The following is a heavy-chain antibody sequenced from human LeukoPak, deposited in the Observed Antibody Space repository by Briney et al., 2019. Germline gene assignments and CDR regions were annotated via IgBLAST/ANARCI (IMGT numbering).Heavy chain of an antibody. J-gene: IGHJ4*02. Sequence: PGGSLRLSCAASGFIFDDYGMSWVRQAPGKGLEWVSGVTWNGGRTGYADSVKGRFTISRDSAKKSLYLQMNSLRAEDTALYYCARDPTEGFEELLSPPDYWGQGTLVTVSS. CDR3: ARDPTEGFEELLSPPDY. V-gene: IGHV3-20*04. CDR2: VTWNGGRT. D-gene: IGHD3-10*01. CDR1: GFIFDDYG.